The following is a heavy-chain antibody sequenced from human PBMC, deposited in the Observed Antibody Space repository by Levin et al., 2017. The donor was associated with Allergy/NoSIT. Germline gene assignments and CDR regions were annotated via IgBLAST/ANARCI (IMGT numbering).Heavy chain of an antibody. D-gene: IGHD6-6*01. Sequence: KASETLSLTCTVSGGSISSGYNYWSWVRQSPGKGLEWFGQIYYNGRTHYNPSLKSRVTISVDTSENQFSLRLTSVTAADTAMYYCARVQEYPWAGVIDYWGQGTLVTVSS. J-gene: IGHJ4*02. CDR3: ARVQEYPWAGVIDY. V-gene: IGHV4-30-4*01. CDR2: IYYNGRT. CDR1: GGSISSGYNY.